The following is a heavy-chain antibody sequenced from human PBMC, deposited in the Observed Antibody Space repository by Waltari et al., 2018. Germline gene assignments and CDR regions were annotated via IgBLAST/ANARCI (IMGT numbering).Heavy chain of an antibody. J-gene: IGHJ4*02. Sequence: QVQLVQSGTEVKKPGASVKVSCKASGYTFSNYGVSWVRQAPGQGLEWVGWVAAYNGNTHSAPKLQGRVTMTTDTSTTTAYLELRSLTSDDTAVYYCAREWGVMVGTAGFYFDYWGQGALVTVSS. CDR1: GYTFSNYG. V-gene: IGHV1-18*01. CDR2: VAAYNGNT. D-gene: IGHD2-15*01. CDR3: AREWGVMVGTAGFYFDY.